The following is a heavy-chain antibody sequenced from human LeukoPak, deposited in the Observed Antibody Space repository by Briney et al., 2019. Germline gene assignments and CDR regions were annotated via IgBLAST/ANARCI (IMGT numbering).Heavy chain of an antibody. V-gene: IGHV4-59*08. J-gene: IGHJ4*02. CDR3: ARRRDSSGWYFDY. D-gene: IGHD6-19*01. CDR2: IYYSGST. CDR1: GGSISSYH. Sequence: SETLSLTCTVSGGSISSYHWSWIRQRPGKGLEWIGYIYYSGSTNYNPSLKSRVTISIDTSKNQFSLKLSSVTAADTAVYYCARRRDSSGWYFDYWGQGTLVTVSS.